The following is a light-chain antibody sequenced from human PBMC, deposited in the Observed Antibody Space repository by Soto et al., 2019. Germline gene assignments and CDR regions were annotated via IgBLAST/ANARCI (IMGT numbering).Light chain of an antibody. CDR3: QQYGSSPTT. CDR1: QSVGGTY. CDR2: GAS. V-gene: IGKV3-20*01. J-gene: IGKJ5*01. Sequence: EIMLTHSPGTLSLSPCERATLSFRASQSVGGTYLAWYQHKPGQAPRLLIYGASSRATGIPDRFSGSGSGTDFTLTISRLEPEDFALYYCQQYGSSPTTFGQGTRLEIK.